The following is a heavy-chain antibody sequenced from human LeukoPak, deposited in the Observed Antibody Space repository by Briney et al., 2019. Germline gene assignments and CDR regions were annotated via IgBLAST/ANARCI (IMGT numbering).Heavy chain of an antibody. CDR3: ARERPLRWLQPGGDFDY. J-gene: IGHJ4*02. CDR1: GIAFDKNA. CDR2: ISHTGGAT. V-gene: IGHV3-23*01. Sequence: GGSLRLSCAAFGIAFDKNAMTWVRQVPGKGLEWVSTISHTGGATYYADSVKGRFTISRDNSKNTVSLQMSSLRAEDTAVYYCARERPLRWLQPGGDFDYWGQGTLVTVSS. D-gene: IGHD5-24*01.